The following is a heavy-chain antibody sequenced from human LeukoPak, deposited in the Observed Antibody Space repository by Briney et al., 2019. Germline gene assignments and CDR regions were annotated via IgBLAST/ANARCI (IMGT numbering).Heavy chain of an antibody. CDR2: INRNGNVN. Sequence: GGSLRLSCAASGFTFSDYYMSWIRQAPGKGLEWVASINRNGNVNYYVDSVKGRFTISRDNAKNSLYLQMSNLRAEDTAVYFCARGGGLDVWGQGATVTVSS. V-gene: IGHV3-7*03. D-gene: IGHD3-16*01. CDR1: GFTFSDYY. CDR3: ARGGGLDV. J-gene: IGHJ6*02.